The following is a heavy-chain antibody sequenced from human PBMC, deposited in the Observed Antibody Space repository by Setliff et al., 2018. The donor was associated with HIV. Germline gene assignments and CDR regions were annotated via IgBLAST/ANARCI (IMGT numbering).Heavy chain of an antibody. J-gene: IGHJ4*02. CDR3: ARDRPGDGGNYQIDY. V-gene: IGHV1-2*02. CDR1: GYTFTGYY. CDR2: IYPNSGDT. Sequence: ASVKVSCKASGYTFTGYYIHWVRQAPEQGLEWMGWIYPNSGDTKYAQRFQGRVTMTRDTSISTAYMELSWLSSDDTAVYYCARDRPGDGGNYQIDYWGQGTLVTVSS. D-gene: IGHD4-4*01.